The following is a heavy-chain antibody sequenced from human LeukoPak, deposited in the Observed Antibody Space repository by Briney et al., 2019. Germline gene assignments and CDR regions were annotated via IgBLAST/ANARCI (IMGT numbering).Heavy chain of an antibody. CDR3: AKQSYARSLGE. CDR2: TNSGGTST. V-gene: IGHV3-23*01. CDR1: GFPFSDFS. J-gene: IGHJ4*02. Sequence: PGGSLRLSCATSGFPFSDFSMSWVRQAPGKGLEWISTTNSGGTSTYYAESVKGRFTISRHNSKNTLYLQMSSLRVEDTAVYYCAKQSYARSLGEGGPGTRVSVSS. D-gene: IGHD2-8*01.